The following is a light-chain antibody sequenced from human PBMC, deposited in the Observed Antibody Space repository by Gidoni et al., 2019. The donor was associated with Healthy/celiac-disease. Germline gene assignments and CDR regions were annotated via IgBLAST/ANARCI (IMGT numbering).Light chain of an antibody. V-gene: IGKV1-39*01. CDR3: QQSYSTPIT. CDR2: AAS. J-gene: IGKJ4*01. CDR1: QSISSY. Sequence: DIQITPSPSSPSASVGDRVTITCRASQSISSYLNWYQQKPGKAPKPLIYAASSLQSGVPSRFSGSGSGTDFTLTISSLQPEDFATYYCQQSYSTPITFGGGTKVEIK.